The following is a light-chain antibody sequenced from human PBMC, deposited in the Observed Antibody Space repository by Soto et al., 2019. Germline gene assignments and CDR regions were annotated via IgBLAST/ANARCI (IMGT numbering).Light chain of an antibody. CDR3: QRYDDDPLT. V-gene: IGKV1-27*01. CDR1: QDIANY. CDR2: AAS. Sequence: DIQMTQSPSSLSASVGDRVTMTCRASQDIANYLVWYQQQPGKVPKLLIYAASTLHSGVPSRFSGSGSGTDFTLTISRLQPEDVGTYYCQRYDDDPLTFGGGTKVDIK. J-gene: IGKJ4*01.